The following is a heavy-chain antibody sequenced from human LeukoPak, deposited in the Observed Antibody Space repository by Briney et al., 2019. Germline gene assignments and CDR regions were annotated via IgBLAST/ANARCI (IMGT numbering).Heavy chain of an antibody. V-gene: IGHV3-23*01. CDR2: ICGSDGSR. CDR3: ASRYIYGDFGRLDAFDI. CDR1: GFTFSTYA. J-gene: IGHJ3*02. Sequence: GGSLRPSCAASGFTFSTYAMSWVRQAPGKGLEWVSAICGSDGSRYYADFVKGRFTISRDNSKNTLYLQMNSLRGEDTAVYYCASRYIYGDFGRLDAFDIWGQGTMVTVS. D-gene: IGHD4-17*01.